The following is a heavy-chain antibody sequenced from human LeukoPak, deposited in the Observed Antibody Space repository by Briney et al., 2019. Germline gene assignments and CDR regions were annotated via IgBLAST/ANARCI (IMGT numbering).Heavy chain of an antibody. Sequence: PSETLSLTCTVSGASIRSYYWSWIRQPPGKGLEWIGEINHSGSTNYNPSLKSRVTISVDTSKNQFSLKLSSVTAADTAVYYCARARKGSGWLANGAFDIWGQGTMVTVSS. D-gene: IGHD6-19*01. CDR1: GASIRSYY. CDR2: INHSGST. J-gene: IGHJ3*02. CDR3: ARARKGSGWLANGAFDI. V-gene: IGHV4-34*01.